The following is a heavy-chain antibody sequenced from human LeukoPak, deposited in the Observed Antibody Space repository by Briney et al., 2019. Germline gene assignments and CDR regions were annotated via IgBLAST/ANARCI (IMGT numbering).Heavy chain of an antibody. CDR2: IKQDGSEK. CDR1: GFTFSNYA. Sequence: GGSLRLSCAASGFTFSNYAMSWVRQAPGKGLEWVANIKQDGSEKYYVDSVKGRFTISRDNAKNSLYLQMNSLRAEDTAVYYCARRRDGYNRGYYFDYWGQGTLVTVSS. D-gene: IGHD5-24*01. V-gene: IGHV3-7*01. J-gene: IGHJ4*02. CDR3: ARRRDGYNRGYYFDY.